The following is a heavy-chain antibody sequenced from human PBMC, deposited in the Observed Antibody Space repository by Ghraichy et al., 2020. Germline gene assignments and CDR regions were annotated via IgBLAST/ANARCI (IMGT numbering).Heavy chain of an antibody. CDR1: GFTFSSYA. D-gene: IGHD3-10*02. Sequence: GALRLSCAASGFTFSSYAMIWVRQAPGKGLEWVSTVNAGGTSTAYADAVKGRFTMSRDNSENTLFLQMNSLRAEDTAVYYCTTYFYGRARYLDVWGKGTAVTVSS. CDR3: TTYFYGRARYLDV. J-gene: IGHJ6*03. V-gene: IGHV3-23*01. CDR2: VNAGGTST.